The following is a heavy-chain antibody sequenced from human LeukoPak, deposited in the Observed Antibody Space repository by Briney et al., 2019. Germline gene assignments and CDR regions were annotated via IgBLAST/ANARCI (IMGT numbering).Heavy chain of an antibody. CDR2: ITSDGSNT. V-gene: IGHV3-74*01. D-gene: IGHD4-11*01. J-gene: IGHJ5*01. Sequence: GGSLRLSCAASGFTFSSYWMHWVRQAPGKGLVWVSRITSDGSNTNYADSVKGRFTISRDNAKNTLYLQMNSLRAEDTAVYYCARSMTTVTTYDSWGQGTLVTVSS. CDR1: GFTFSSYW. CDR3: ARSMTTVTTYDS.